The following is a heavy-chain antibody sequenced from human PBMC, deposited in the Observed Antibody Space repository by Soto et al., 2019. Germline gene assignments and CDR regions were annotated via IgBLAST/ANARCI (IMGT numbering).Heavy chain of an antibody. CDR1: GFTFSSYS. D-gene: IGHD3-16*02. CDR2: ISSTSTYI. CDR3: ARDTRGYPAPLDH. Sequence: GGSLRLSCAASGFTFSSYSMNWVRQAPGKGLEWVSFISSTSTYIYYADSMKGRFTISRDNAKNSLYLQMNSLRAEDTAVYYCARDTRGYPAPLDHWGQGTLVTVSS. J-gene: IGHJ4*02. V-gene: IGHV3-21*01.